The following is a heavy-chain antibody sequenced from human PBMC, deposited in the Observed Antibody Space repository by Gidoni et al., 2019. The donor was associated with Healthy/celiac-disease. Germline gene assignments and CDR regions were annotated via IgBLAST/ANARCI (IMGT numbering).Heavy chain of an antibody. V-gene: IGHV3-7*03. CDR1: GFTFSSYW. J-gene: IGHJ6*02. CDR3: ARAPSNYYYGMDV. Sequence: EVQLVESGGGLVQPGGSLRLSCAASGFTFSSYWMSWVRQAPGKGLEWVANRKQDGSEKYYVDSVKGRFTISRDNAKNSLYLQMNSLRAEDTAVYYCARAPSNYYYGMDVWGQGTTVTVSS. CDR2: RKQDGSEK.